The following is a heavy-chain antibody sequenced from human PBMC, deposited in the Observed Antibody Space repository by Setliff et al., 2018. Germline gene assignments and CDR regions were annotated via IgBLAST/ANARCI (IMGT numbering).Heavy chain of an antibody. CDR2: IIPIFGTA. J-gene: IGHJ6*02. V-gene: IGHV1-69*13. CDR3: AREDGTYYNFWSGYSTTPYYGMDV. Sequence: SVKVSCKASGGTFSSYAISWVRQAPGQGLEWMGGIIPIFGTANYAQKFQGRVTMTADESTSTAYMELSSLRSEDTAVYYCAREDGTYYNFWSGYSTTPYYGMDVWGQGTTVTVSS. D-gene: IGHD3-3*01. CDR1: GGTFSSYA.